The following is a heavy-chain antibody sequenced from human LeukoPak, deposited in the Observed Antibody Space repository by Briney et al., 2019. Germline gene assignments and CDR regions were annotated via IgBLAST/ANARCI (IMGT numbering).Heavy chain of an antibody. J-gene: IGHJ4*02. V-gene: IGHV1-69*13. CDR3: AREGPFSGYYDY. CDR1: GGTFSSYA. Sequence: ASVKVSCKASGGTFSSYAISWVRQAPGQGLEWMGGIIPIFGTANYAQKFQGRVTITADESTSTAYMELSSLRSEDTAVYYCAREGPFSGYYDYWGQGTLVTVSS. CDR2: IIPIFGTA. D-gene: IGHD3-22*01.